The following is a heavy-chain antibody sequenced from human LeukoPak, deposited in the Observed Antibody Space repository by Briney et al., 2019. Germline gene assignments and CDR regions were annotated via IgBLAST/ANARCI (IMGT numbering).Heavy chain of an antibody. CDR3: AKPPGENDFWIQYDN. D-gene: IGHD3-3*01. V-gene: IGHV3-23*01. Sequence: PGGSLRLSCAASGFTFSSYSMNWVRQAPGKGLEWVSAIHGGGGNKYYADSVKGRFTISRDNSRNTLYLQMDSLRAEDTAVYYCAKPPGENDFWIQYDNWGQGTLVTVSS. CDR1: GFTFSSYS. J-gene: IGHJ4*02. CDR2: IHGGGGNK.